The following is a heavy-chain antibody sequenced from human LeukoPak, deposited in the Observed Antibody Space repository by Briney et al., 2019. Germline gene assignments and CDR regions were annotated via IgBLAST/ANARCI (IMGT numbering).Heavy chain of an antibody. J-gene: IGHJ6*03. V-gene: IGHV3-7*01. CDR3: ARDGPPYYYYYMDV. CDR2: IKQDGSEK. Sequence: GGSLRLSCAASGFTLSSYWMSWVRQAPGKGLEWVADIKQDGSEKYYVDSVKGRFTISRDNAKKSLYLQMNSLRVEDTAVYYCARDGPPYYYYYMDVWGKGTTVGVS. D-gene: IGHD3/OR15-3a*01. CDR1: GFTLSSYW.